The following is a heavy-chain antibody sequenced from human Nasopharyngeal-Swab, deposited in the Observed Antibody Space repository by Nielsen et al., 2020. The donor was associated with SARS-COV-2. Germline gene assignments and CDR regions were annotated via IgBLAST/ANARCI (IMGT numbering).Heavy chain of an antibody. V-gene: IGHV1-3*01. CDR1: GSTFTSYA. CDR3: ARDPDGSGDY. D-gene: IGHD5-24*01. J-gene: IGHJ4*02. CDR2: INAGNGDT. Sequence: ASVKVSCEASGSTFTSYAMHWLRQAPGQRLEWMGWINAGNGDTKYSQKFQGRVTITRDTSASTAYMELSSLRSEDTAVYYCARDPDGSGDYWGQGTLVTVSS.